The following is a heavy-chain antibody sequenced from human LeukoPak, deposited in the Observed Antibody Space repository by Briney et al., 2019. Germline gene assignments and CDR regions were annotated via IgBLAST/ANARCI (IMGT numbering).Heavy chain of an antibody. D-gene: IGHD3-3*01. CDR1: GFTFSSYW. J-gene: IGHJ4*02. V-gene: IGHV3-7*01. CDR2: IKQDGSEK. CDR3: ARDLNHYDFWSGYYTGGNFDY. Sequence: GGSLRLSCAASGFTFSSYWMSWVRQAPGKGQEWVANIKQDGSEKYYVDSVKGRFTISRDNAKNSLYLQMNSLRAEDTAVYYCARDLNHYDFWSGYYTGGNFDYWGQGTLVTVSS.